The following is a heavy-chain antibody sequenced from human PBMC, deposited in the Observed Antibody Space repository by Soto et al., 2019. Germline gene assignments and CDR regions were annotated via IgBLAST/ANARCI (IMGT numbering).Heavy chain of an antibody. Sequence: AETLSLTFTVSAGSINAYYWSWIRQPPGKGLEWIGYIYYSGSTNYNQSLKSRVTVSVDTSKNQFSLKLSSVTAADTAVYYCARVGTWVPYYYDSSPYTSENWFDXWGQGTSVPVSX. CDR1: AGSINAYY. V-gene: IGHV4-59*12. CDR3: ARVGTWVPYYYDSSPYTSENWFDX. J-gene: IGHJ5*02. CDR2: IYYSGST. D-gene: IGHD3-22*01.